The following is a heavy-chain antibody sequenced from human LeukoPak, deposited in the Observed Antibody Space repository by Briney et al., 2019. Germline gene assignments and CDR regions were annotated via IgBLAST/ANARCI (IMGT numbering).Heavy chain of an antibody. CDR2: INPNSNDR. CDR1: GYTFTGHY. Sequence: ASVKVSCKASGYTFTGHYTDWVRQAPGQGFEWMGRINPNSNDRNFAQKFQGRVTMTSDATTATAYMELSGLRPDDTAIYYCARINWNIETPDYWGQGTLVTVSS. CDR3: ARINWNIETPDY. V-gene: IGHV1-2*02. D-gene: IGHD1/OR15-1a*01. J-gene: IGHJ4*02.